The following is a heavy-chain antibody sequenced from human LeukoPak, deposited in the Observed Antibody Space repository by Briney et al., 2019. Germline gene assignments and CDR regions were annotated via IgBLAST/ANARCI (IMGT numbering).Heavy chain of an antibody. V-gene: IGHV3-23*01. Sequence: TGGSLRLSCAASGSTFSSYGMSWVRQAPGKGLEWVSAISGSGGSTYYADSVKGRFTISRDNSKNTLYLQMNSLRAEDTAVYYCAKVRFCSSTSCYRVFDYWGQGTLVTVSS. CDR3: AKVRFCSSTSCYRVFDY. CDR1: GSTFSSYG. J-gene: IGHJ4*02. D-gene: IGHD2-2*02. CDR2: ISGSGGST.